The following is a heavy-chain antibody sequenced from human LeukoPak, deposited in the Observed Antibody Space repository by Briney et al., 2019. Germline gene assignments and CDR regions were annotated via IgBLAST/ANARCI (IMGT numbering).Heavy chain of an antibody. CDR2: INDGNGNT. D-gene: IGHD2-8*01. V-gene: IGHV1-3*01. Sequence: ASVKVSCKASGYTFTSYAMHWVRQAPGQRLEWMGWINDGNGNTKYSQKFQGRVTITRDTSASTAYMELSSLRSEDTAVYYCARQLMVYAIIGFDPWGQGTLVTVSS. J-gene: IGHJ5*02. CDR3: ARQLMVYAIIGFDP. CDR1: GYTFTSYA.